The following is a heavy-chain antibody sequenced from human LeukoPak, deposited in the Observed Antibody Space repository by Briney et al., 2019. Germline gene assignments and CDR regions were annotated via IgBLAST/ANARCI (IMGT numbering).Heavy chain of an antibody. CDR3: AKDGGSRGVGYYFDY. CDR1: GFTFSSYA. D-gene: IGHD3-16*01. V-gene: IGHV3-30*04. J-gene: IGHJ4*02. Sequence: GGSLRLSCAASGFTFSSYAMHWVRQAPGKGLEWVAVISYDGSNKYYADSVKGRFTISRDNSKNTLYLQMNSLRAEDTAVYYCAKDGGSRGVGYYFDYWGQGTLVTVSS. CDR2: ISYDGSNK.